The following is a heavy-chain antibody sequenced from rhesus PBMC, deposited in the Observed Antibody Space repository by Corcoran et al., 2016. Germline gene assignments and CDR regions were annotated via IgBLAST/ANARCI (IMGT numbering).Heavy chain of an antibody. Sequence: EVQLVETGGGLVQPGGSLKLSCAASGFTFSSYGMPCVRQAPGKGLEWVAVISYDGSKKYYADSVKERFTISRDNSKNMLYLKMNNLKLEDTAVDYCARENGYNWNDGDVEFWGQGALVTVSS. CDR2: ISYDGSKK. V-gene: IGHV3-54*02. CDR3: ARENGYNWNDGDVEF. J-gene: IGHJ1*01. CDR1: GFTFSSYG. D-gene: IGHD1-7*02.